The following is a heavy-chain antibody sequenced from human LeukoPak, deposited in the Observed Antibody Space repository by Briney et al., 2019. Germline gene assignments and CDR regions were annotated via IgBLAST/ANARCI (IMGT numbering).Heavy chain of an antibody. D-gene: IGHD5-12*01. Sequence: GGSLRLSCAASGFTFSSYWMSWVRQAPGKGLEWVANIKQDGSEKYYVDSVKGRFTISRDNAKNSLYLQMNSLRAEDTAVYYCARDPTVDILATITYYFDYWGQGTLVTVSS. V-gene: IGHV3-7*01. CDR3: ARDPTVDILATITYYFDY. J-gene: IGHJ4*02. CDR2: IKQDGSEK. CDR1: GFTFSSYW.